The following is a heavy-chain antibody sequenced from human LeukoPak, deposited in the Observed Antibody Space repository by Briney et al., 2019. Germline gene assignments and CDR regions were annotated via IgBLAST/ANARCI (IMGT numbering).Heavy chain of an antibody. CDR2: IYHSGNT. D-gene: IGHD6-13*01. CDR1: NYSISSGYY. J-gene: IGHJ4*02. CDR3: ARVCVEYVAASDY. Sequence: SETLSLTCAVSNYSISSGYYWGWIRQPPGKGLEWIGSIYHSGNTYYNPSLKSRVTMSVDTSKNQLSLRLSSVTAADTAVYYCARVCVEYVAASDYWGQGTLVTVSS. V-gene: IGHV4-38-2*01.